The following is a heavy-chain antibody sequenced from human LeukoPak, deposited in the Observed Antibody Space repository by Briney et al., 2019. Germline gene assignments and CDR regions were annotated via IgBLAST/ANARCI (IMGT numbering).Heavy chain of an antibody. CDR3: ARGLQNYYGLDV. CDR1: GFTFSNAC. J-gene: IGHJ6*02. CDR2: IWYDGNTK. Sequence: GGSLRLSCAASGFTFSNACMTWVRQAPGKGLEWVAVIWYDGNTKYYADSVKGRFTISRDNSKSTLYLQTNTLRAEDTAVYYCARGLQNYYGLDVWGHGTTVTVSS. V-gene: IGHV3-33*08.